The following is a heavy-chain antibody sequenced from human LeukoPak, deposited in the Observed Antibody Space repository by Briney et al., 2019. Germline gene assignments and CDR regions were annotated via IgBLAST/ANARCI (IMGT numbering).Heavy chain of an antibody. Sequence: PGGSLRLFRAACGFTFSSFEMNWVRQARGKGSEWVSYISRSGGAIYYADSVKGRFTISRDNAKNSLYLQMISLRAEDTAVYYCAKGGEGYWGQGTLVTVSS. D-gene: IGHD3-10*01. CDR3: AKGGEGY. CDR2: ISRSGGAI. CDR1: GFTFSSFE. V-gene: IGHV3-48*03. J-gene: IGHJ4*02.